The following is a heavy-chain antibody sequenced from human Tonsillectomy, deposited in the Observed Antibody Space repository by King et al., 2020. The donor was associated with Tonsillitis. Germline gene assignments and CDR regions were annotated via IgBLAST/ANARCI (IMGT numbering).Heavy chain of an antibody. CDR2: ISGSGGST. J-gene: IGHJ4*02. D-gene: IGHD3/OR15-3a*01. CDR3: AKGQWTGSGSVSPFDY. Sequence: VQLVESGGGLVQPGGSLRLSCAASGFTFSSYAMSWVRQAPGKGLEWVSAISGSGGSTYYADSVKGRFTISRDNSKRTLYLQLNSLRAEDTAVYYCAKGQWTGSGSVSPFDYWGQGTLVTVSS. CDR1: GFTFSSYA. V-gene: IGHV3-23*04.